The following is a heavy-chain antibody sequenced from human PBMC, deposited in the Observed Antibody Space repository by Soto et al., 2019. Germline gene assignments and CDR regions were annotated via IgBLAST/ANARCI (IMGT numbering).Heavy chain of an antibody. CDR2: IYYSGST. V-gene: IGHV4-59*01. J-gene: IGHJ4*02. D-gene: IGHD2-15*01. CDR1: GGSISSYY. CDR3: ARYVVAATAGVFDY. Sequence: SETLSLTCTVSGGSISSYYWSWIRQPPGKGLEWIGYIYYSGSTNYNPSLKSRVTISVDTSKNQFSLKLSSVTAADTAVYYCARYVVAATAGVFDYWGQGTLVTVSS.